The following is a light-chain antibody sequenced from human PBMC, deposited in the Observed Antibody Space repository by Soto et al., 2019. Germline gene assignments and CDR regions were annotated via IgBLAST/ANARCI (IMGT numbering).Light chain of an antibody. Sequence: DIQMTQSPSSLSASVGDRVTITCRASQRISSYLNWYQQKPGKVPKLLIYAASSLQSGVPSRFSGSGSGTDVTLTISSLQPEDVAIYYCQQSYTTPWAFGQGTKVEIK. J-gene: IGKJ1*01. CDR1: QRISSY. CDR3: QQSYTTPWA. V-gene: IGKV1-39*01. CDR2: AAS.